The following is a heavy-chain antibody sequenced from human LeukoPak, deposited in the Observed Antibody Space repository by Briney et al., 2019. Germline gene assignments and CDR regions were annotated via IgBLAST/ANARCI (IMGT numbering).Heavy chain of an antibody. J-gene: IGHJ4*02. CDR1: GGSFSGYY. CDR3: ARVIAAAGA. V-gene: IGHV4-34*01. D-gene: IGHD6-13*01. CDR2: INHSGST. Sequence: SETLSLTCAVYGGSFSGYYWSWIRQPPGKGLEWIGEINHSGSTNYNPSLKSRVTISVDTSKNQFSLKLSSVTAADTAVYYCARVIAAAGAWGRGTLVTVSS.